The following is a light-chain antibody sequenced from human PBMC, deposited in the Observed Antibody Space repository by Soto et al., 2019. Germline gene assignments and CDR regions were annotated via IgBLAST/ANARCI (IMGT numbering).Light chain of an antibody. CDR3: QQRSSWPLT. CDR1: QSVTSY. V-gene: IGKV3-11*01. Sequence: EIVLTQSPDTLSLSPGERATLSCRASQSVTSYLAWYQQKPGQAPRLLIFDASNRATGIPARFSGGGSGTDFTLTISSLEPEDFALYYCQQRSSWPLTFGGGTKVEIK. CDR2: DAS. J-gene: IGKJ4*01.